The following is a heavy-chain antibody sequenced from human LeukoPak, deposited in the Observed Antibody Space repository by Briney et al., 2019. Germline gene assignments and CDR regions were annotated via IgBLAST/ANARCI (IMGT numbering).Heavy chain of an antibody. CDR2: VYYTGST. CDR3: ARGAMATTPFFDY. CDR1: GGSISNYY. V-gene: IGHV4-59*01. Sequence: SETLSLTCPVSGGSISNYYYWTWIRQPPGKGLEWIGYVYYTGSTNFNPSLKSRVTMSLDTSRNQFSLKLTSLTAADMAVYYCARGAMATTPFFDYWGQGTLVTVSS. D-gene: IGHD5-24*01. J-gene: IGHJ4*02.